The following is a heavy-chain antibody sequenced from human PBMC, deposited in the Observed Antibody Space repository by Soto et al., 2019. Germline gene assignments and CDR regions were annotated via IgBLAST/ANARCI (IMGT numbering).Heavy chain of an antibody. Sequence: QITLKESGPTLVKPTQTLTLTCTFSGFSLSTSGVGVVWIRQPPGKALEWLALIYSNDDKPYSPSLKSRLTITKDTSKNQVVLTMTNVDPVETATYYCAHRFDDGASSVWGQGTLVTVSS. CDR2: IYSNDDK. V-gene: IGHV2-5*01. CDR3: AHRFDDGASSV. J-gene: IGHJ3*01. CDR1: GFSLSTSGVG. D-gene: IGHD4-17*01.